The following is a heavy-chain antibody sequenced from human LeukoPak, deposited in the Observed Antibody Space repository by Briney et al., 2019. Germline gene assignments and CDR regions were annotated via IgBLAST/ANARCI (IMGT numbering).Heavy chain of an antibody. D-gene: IGHD6-19*01. CDR3: ARVRLELAGPIFDY. Sequence: GGSLRLSCAASGFTVSSNYMSWVRQAPGKGLEWVSNIYGDGSRYYADSVKGRFTISRDNSKNTLYLQMNTLRAEDTAVYYCARVRLELAGPIFDYWGQGTLVTVSS. CDR2: IYGDGSR. J-gene: IGHJ4*02. V-gene: IGHV3-53*01. CDR1: GFTVSSNY.